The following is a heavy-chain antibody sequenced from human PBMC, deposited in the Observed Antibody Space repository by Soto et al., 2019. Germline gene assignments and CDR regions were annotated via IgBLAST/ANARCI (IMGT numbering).Heavy chain of an antibody. CDR3: VSQRTTVPTQAYFDY. CDR1: GGSVTNSSYY. J-gene: IGHJ4*02. Sequence: SETLSLTCTVSGGSVTNSSYYWGWIRQSPGKGLEWIGSVYYRGRSYSKSSVKSRVTISVDTSKNRFSLSLNSVTASDTAVYFCVSQRTTVPTQAYFDYWGPAALVTVSS. V-gene: IGHV4-39*01. CDR2: VYYRGRS. D-gene: IGHD4-17*01.